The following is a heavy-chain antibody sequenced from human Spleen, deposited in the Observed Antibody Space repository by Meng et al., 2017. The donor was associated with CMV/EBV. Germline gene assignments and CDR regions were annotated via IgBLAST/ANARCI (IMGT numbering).Heavy chain of an antibody. D-gene: IGHD3-3*01. Sequence: SVKVSCKASGATFTTYTFNWVRQTPGQGLEWMGRIIPMLGVANYAQRFQDRVTITADKSTSTAYMELSSLTSEDTAVYYCARAGLTIFGVVILDDYWGQGTLVTVSS. V-gene: IGHV1-69*02. CDR3: ARAGLTIFGVVILDDY. CDR2: IIPMLGVA. CDR1: GATFTTYT. J-gene: IGHJ4*02.